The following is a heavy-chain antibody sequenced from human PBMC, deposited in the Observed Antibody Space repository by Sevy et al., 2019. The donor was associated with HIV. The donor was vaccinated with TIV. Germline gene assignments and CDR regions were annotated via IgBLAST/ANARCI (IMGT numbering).Heavy chain of an antibody. CDR3: AXXXDYYDSSGYYPLKF. CDR2: INPNSGGT. Sequence: ASVKVSCKASGYTFTGYYIHWVRQAPGQGLEWMGWINPNSGGTYFAKKFQDSVTMTTDTSVNTAYMELRSLRFDDTXVYYCAXXXDYYDSSGYYPLKFWGQGTLVTVSS. CDR1: GYTFTGYY. D-gene: IGHD3-22*01. V-gene: IGHV1-2*02. J-gene: IGHJ4*02.